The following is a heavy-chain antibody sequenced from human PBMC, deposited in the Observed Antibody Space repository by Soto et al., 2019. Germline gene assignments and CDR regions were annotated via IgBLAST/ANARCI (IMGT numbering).Heavy chain of an antibody. D-gene: IGHD3-16*01. CDR3: ARMATFGSLNWFDP. CDR1: GYSFTNND. V-gene: IGHV1-8*01. CDR2: MNPGSGDT. Sequence: ASVKVSCKASGYSFTNNDVSWVRQATGQGLEWMGWMNPGSGDTGYAQKFQGRVTMTRDISIATAYMELSSLRSDDTAIYYCARMATFGSLNWFDPWGQGTLVTVS. J-gene: IGHJ5*02.